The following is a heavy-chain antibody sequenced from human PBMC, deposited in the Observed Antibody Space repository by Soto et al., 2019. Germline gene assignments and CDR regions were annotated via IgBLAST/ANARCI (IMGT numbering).Heavy chain of an antibody. CDR3: ARDSIYSNNRFDY. CDR1: GFTVTSYA. V-gene: IGHV3-23*01. CDR2: ISGDGGTS. J-gene: IGHJ4*02. D-gene: IGHD4-4*01. Sequence: EVQLLESGGGLVQPGGSLRLSCAASGFTVTSYAMSWVRQAPGKGLEWVSVISGDGGTSYYADSVRGRFTISRDISKNTGILQMNSLRAEDTAIYYCARDSIYSNNRFDYWGQGTLVTVSS.